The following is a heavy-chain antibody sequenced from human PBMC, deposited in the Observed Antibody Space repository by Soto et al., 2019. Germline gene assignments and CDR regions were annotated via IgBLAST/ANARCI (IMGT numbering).Heavy chain of an antibody. J-gene: IGHJ4*02. V-gene: IGHV4-34*01. Sequence: QVQLQQWGAGLLKPSETLSLTCTVSGASLSGYYRSWIRQPPGKGLEWIGETNDSGSTSYNPSLQSRVTISVDKCKNQFSRKLTSMTDADTAVYYCAKHIGFCSGGGCYRGFDCWGQGTLVNVSS. CDR2: TNDSGST. CDR1: GASLSGYY. CDR3: AKHIGFCSGGGCYRGFDC. D-gene: IGHD2-15*01.